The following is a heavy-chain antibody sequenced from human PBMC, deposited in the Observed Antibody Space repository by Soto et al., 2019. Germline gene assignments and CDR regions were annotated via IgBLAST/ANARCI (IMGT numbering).Heavy chain of an antibody. CDR3: VKDRGHSRIWWEFAY. CDR1: GSTFSNSG. J-gene: IGHJ4*02. CDR2: ISADGSEH. D-gene: IGHD1-26*01. Sequence: QVLLVESGGGVVQPGRSLRRSCAASGSTFSNSGIHWVRQAPGKGLEWVAVISADGSEHYHADSVKGRFTISRDNSKNMLYLQMNSLRAEDTALYYCVKDRGHSRIWWEFAYWGQGTLVTVSS. V-gene: IGHV3-30*18.